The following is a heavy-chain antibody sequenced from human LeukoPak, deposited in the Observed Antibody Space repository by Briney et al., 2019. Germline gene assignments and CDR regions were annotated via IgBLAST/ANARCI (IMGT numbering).Heavy chain of an antibody. Sequence: PGGSLRLSCAASGFTFISYAMSWVRQAPGKGLEWVSAISGSGDTTYSADSVRGRFTISRDNSKNTLFLQMNSLRAEDTAVHYCAKAYVDTTYFDSWGQGTLVTVSS. J-gene: IGHJ4*02. CDR1: GFTFISYA. D-gene: IGHD5-18*01. CDR2: ISGSGDTT. CDR3: AKAYVDTTYFDS. V-gene: IGHV3-23*01.